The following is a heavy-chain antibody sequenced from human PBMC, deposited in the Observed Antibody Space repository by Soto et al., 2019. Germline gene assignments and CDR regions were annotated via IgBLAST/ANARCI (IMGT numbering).Heavy chain of an antibody. Sequence: GGSLRLSCAASDFTFSGSALHWVRQASGKGLEWVGRIRSKANAYATAYAASVKGRFTISRDDSKNTAYLQMNSLKAEDTAVYYCTRQTSGYENDYWGQGTLVTVSS. J-gene: IGHJ4*02. CDR2: IRSKANAYAT. CDR3: TRQTSGYENDY. CDR1: DFTFSGSA. D-gene: IGHD5-12*01. V-gene: IGHV3-73*01.